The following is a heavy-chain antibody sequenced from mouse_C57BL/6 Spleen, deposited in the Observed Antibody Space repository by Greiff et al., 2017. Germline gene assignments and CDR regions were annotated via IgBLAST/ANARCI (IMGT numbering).Heavy chain of an antibody. CDR1: GYAFSSYW. CDR3: ARGGGTEFAY. V-gene: IGHV1-80*01. J-gene: IGHJ3*01. Sequence: QVHVKQSGAELVKPGASVKISCKASGYAFSSYWMNWVKQRPGKGLEWIGQIYPGDGDTNYNGKFKGKATLTADKSSSTAYMQLSSLTSEDSAVYFCARGGGTEFAYWGQGTLVTVSA. D-gene: IGHD4-1*01. CDR2: IYPGDGDT.